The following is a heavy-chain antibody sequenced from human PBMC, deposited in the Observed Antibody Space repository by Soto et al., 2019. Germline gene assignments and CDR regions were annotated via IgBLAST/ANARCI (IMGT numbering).Heavy chain of an antibody. D-gene: IGHD3-3*01. CDR1: GFTFSSYA. V-gene: IGHV3-30-3*01. Sequence: QVQLVESGGGVVQPGRSLRLSCAASGFTFSSYAMHWVRQAPGKGLEWVAVISYDGSNKYYADSVKGRFTISRDNSKKTLNMQMNSLRAEDTAVYYCAREAYYDFWSGKNWFDPWGQGTLVTVSS. J-gene: IGHJ5*02. CDR3: AREAYYDFWSGKNWFDP. CDR2: ISYDGSNK.